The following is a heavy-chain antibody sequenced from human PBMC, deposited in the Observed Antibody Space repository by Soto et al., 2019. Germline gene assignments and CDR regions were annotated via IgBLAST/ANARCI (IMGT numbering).Heavy chain of an antibody. CDR1: GGSISNYY. D-gene: IGHD4-17*01. Sequence: SETLSLTCTVSGGSISNYYWGWIRHPPGKKLEWTGYIYYSGSTNYNPSLKSRVTISVDTSKNQFSLQLYSVTTADTAMYYCARLPWADYGGIFDPWRQGTLVTVSS. J-gene: IGHJ5*02. CDR2: IYYSGST. V-gene: IGHV4-59*01. CDR3: ARLPWADYGGIFDP.